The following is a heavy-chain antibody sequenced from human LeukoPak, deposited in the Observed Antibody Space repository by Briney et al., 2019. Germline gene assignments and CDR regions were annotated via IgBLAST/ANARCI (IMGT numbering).Heavy chain of an antibody. Sequence: GESLKISCKGSGYSFTSYWIGWLRQMPGKGLEWMGIIYPGDSDTRYSPSFQGQVTISADKSVSTAYLQWSSLKASDTAMYYCARPGYSGSYLDYYYGMDVWGQGTTVTVSS. J-gene: IGHJ6*02. V-gene: IGHV5-51*01. CDR2: IYPGDSDT. CDR1: GYSFTSYW. D-gene: IGHD1-26*01. CDR3: ARPGYSGSYLDYYYGMDV.